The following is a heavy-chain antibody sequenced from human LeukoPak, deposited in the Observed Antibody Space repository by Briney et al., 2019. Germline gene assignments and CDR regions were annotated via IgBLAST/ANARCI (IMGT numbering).Heavy chain of an antibody. V-gene: IGHV4-28*03. CDR3: ARVWFGGYAMDV. CDR1: GYPVSSSNW. Sequence: PSETLSLTCAVSGYPVSSSNWWGWIRQPPGKGLEWIGYIYYSGSTDYNPSLKSRVTMSIDTSKNQFSLKVSSVTAVDTVVYYCARVWFGGYAMDVWGQGTTVTVSS. J-gene: IGHJ6*02. CDR2: IYYSGST. D-gene: IGHD3-10*01.